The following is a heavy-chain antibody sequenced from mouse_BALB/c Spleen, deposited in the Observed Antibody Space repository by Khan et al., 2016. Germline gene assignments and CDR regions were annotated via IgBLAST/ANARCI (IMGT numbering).Heavy chain of an antibody. V-gene: IGHV1-15*01. CDR2: FHPGSGGT. Sequence: QVQLQQPGAELVRPGASVKLSCKAVGYTFTDYEMHWVRQTPVHGLEWIGGFHPGSGGTAYNQTFKGKATLTDDKSSSTAYMELSSLTSEDSAGYYWTNRYEAWFTYWGQGTLVTVSA. D-gene: IGHD2-14*01. CDR1: GYTFTDYE. J-gene: IGHJ3*01. CDR3: TNRYEAWFTY.